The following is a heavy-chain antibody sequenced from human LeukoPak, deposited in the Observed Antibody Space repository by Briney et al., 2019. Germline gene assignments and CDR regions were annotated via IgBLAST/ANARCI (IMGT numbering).Heavy chain of an antibody. Sequence: ASVKVSCKASGGTFSSYAISWVRQAPGQGLEWMGGITPIFGTANYAQKFQGRVTITADKSTSTAYMELSSLRSEDTAVYYCARRTLDCSSTSCSYYFDYWGQGTLVTVSS. CDR3: ARRTLDCSSTSCSYYFDY. J-gene: IGHJ4*02. V-gene: IGHV1-69*06. D-gene: IGHD2-2*01. CDR1: GGTFSSYA. CDR2: ITPIFGTA.